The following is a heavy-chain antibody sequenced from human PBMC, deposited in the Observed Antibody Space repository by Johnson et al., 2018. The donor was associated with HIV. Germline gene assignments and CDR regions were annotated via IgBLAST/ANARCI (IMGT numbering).Heavy chain of an antibody. Sequence: QEQLVESEGGVVQPGRSLRLSCAASEFTFSNYAMDWVRQAPGKGLEWVALISYNGSHKYYADSVKGRFTISRDNSKNTLYLQMNSLRGEDTAVYDCARERAPYYDFWSGTRNSDAFDIWGQGTMVTVSS. CDR1: EFTFSNYA. J-gene: IGHJ3*02. V-gene: IGHV3-30*04. CDR2: ISYNGSHK. D-gene: IGHD3-3*01. CDR3: ARERAPYYDFWSGTRNSDAFDI.